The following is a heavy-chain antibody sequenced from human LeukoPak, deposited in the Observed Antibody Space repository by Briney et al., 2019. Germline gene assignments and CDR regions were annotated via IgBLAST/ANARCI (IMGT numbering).Heavy chain of an antibody. CDR3: ARAPIQYHFDY. J-gene: IGHJ4*02. Sequence: PSETLSHTCTVSGYSISSGYYWGWIRQPPGKGLEWIGSIYHTGSTYYNPSLKSRVTISVDTSKNQFSLKLSSVTAADTAVYYCARAPIQYHFDYWGQGTLVTVSS. CDR2: IYHTGST. V-gene: IGHV4-38-2*02. D-gene: IGHD4-11*01. CDR1: GYSISSGYY.